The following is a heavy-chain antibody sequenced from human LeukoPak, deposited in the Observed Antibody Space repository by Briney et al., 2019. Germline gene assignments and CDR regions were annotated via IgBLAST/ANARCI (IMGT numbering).Heavy chain of an antibody. Sequence: PSETLSLTCTVSGGSISSSSYYWGWIRQPPGKGLEWIGSIYYSGSTYYNPSLQSRVTMSVDTSKNQFSLRLSSVTAADTAVYYCARLMIFFDYWGQGTLVTVSS. CDR2: IYYSGST. CDR1: GGSISSSSYY. CDR3: ARLMIFFDY. D-gene: IGHD3-9*01. J-gene: IGHJ4*02. V-gene: IGHV4-39*01.